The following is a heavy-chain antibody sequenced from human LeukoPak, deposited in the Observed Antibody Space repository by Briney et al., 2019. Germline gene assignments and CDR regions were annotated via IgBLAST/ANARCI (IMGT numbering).Heavy chain of an antibody. CDR3: ARRLYYYGSETHLDS. CDR1: GYSFTSYW. V-gene: IGHV1-2*06. Sequence: GESLKISCKGSGYSFTSYWIGWVRQAPGQGLEWMGRIDPRSGGTNYAQKFQGRVTMTKDTSINTAYMELSRLRSDDTAVYYCARRLYYYGSETHLDSWGQGTLVTVSS. J-gene: IGHJ4*02. D-gene: IGHD3-10*01. CDR2: IDPRSGGT.